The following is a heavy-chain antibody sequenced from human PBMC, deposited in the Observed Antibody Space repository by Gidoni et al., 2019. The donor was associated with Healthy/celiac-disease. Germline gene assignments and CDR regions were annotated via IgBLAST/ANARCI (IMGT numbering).Heavy chain of an antibody. J-gene: IGHJ4*02. D-gene: IGHD2-21*01. Sequence: QVQLVQSGAEVKKPGSSVKVSCKASGGPFSSYAISWVRQAPGQGLEWMGGIIPFFGTANYAQKFQGRVTITADESTSTAYMELSSLRSEDTAVYYCARDPIKGGDPGDYWGQGTLVTVSS. CDR1: GGPFSSYA. CDR3: ARDPIKGGDPGDY. CDR2: IIPFFGTA. V-gene: IGHV1-69*01.